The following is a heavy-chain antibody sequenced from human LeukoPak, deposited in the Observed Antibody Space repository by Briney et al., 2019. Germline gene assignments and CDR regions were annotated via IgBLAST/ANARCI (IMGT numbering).Heavy chain of an antibody. J-gene: IGHJ3*02. CDR3: AKEGPDLSFDI. CDR1: GFTFSSYG. CDR2: ISGSGHRT. D-gene: IGHD2/OR15-2a*01. Sequence: PGGSLRLSCAASGFTFSSYGVSWVRQAPGKGLEWVSGISGSGHRTYYADSVKGRFTISRDNSNNTLFLQMNSLRAEDTAVYYCAKEGPDLSFDIWGQGTMLTVSS. V-gene: IGHV3-23*01.